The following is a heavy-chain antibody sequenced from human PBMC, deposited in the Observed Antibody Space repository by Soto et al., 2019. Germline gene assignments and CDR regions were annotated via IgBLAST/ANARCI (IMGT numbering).Heavy chain of an antibody. J-gene: IGHJ6*02. CDR2: IWYDGSNK. D-gene: IGHD5-12*01. CDR1: GFTFSSYG. V-gene: IGHV3-33*01. CDR3: ARDRGASGYPHYYYGMDV. Sequence: QVQLVESGGGVVQPGRSLRLSCAASGFTFSSYGMHWVRQAPGKGLEWVAVIWYDGSNKYYADSVKGRFTISRDNSKNTLYLQMNSPRAEDTAVYYCARDRGASGYPHYYYGMDVWGQGTTVTVSS.